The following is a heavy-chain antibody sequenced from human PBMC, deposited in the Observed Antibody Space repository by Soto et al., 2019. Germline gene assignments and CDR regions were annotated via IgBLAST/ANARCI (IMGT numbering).Heavy chain of an antibody. V-gene: IGHV1-46*01. D-gene: IGHD6-13*01. CDR2: INPSGGST. CDR1: GYTFTSNY. Sequence: GASVKVSGKASGYTFTSNYVHWVRRAPGQGLEWMGIINPSGGSTNYAQKFQGRVTVTRDTSTSTVYMELSSLRSEDTAVYYCARDHSIAAAGAWWLDPWGQGTLVTVSS. CDR3: ARDHSIAAAGAWWLDP. J-gene: IGHJ5*02.